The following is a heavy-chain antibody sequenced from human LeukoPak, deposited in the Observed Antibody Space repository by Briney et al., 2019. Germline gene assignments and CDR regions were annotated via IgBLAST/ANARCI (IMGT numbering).Heavy chain of an antibody. Sequence: PSQTLSLTCTVSGGSISSGGYYWSWIRQHPGQGLEWIGYIYYSGSTYYNPSLKSRVTISVDTSKNQFSLKLSSVTAADTAVYYCARGGGIVVVPAAKSAFDYWGQGTLVTVSS. CDR2: IYYSGST. CDR1: GGSISSGGYY. V-gene: IGHV4-31*03. J-gene: IGHJ4*02. D-gene: IGHD2-2*01. CDR3: ARGGGIVVVPAAKSAFDY.